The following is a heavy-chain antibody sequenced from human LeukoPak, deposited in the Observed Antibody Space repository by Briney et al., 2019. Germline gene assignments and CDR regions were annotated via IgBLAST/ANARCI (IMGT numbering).Heavy chain of an antibody. D-gene: IGHD6-19*01. J-gene: IGHJ3*02. CDR1: GFTFSSYS. CDR2: ISGSGGST. V-gene: IGHV3-23*01. CDR3: AKAVSSGGGAFDI. Sequence: GGSLRLSCAASGFTFSSYSMNWVRQAPGKGLEWVSAISGSGGSTYYADSVKGRFTISRDNSKNTLYLQMNSLRAEDTAVYYCAKAVSSGGGAFDIWGQGTMVTVSS.